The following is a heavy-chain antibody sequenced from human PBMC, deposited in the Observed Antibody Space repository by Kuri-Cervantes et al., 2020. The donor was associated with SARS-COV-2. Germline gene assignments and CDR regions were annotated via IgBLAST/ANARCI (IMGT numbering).Heavy chain of an antibody. CDR3: ARDGVSLEGYYYYYMDV. D-gene: IGHD3-3*01. V-gene: IGHV3-11*04. Sequence: GESLKISCAASGFTFSDYYMSWIRQAPGKGLEWVSYISSSGSTIYYADSVKGRFTISRDNAKNSLYLQMNSLRAEDTAVYYCARDGVSLEGYYYYYMDVWGKGTTVTVSS. CDR2: ISSSGSTI. J-gene: IGHJ6*03. CDR1: GFTFSDYY.